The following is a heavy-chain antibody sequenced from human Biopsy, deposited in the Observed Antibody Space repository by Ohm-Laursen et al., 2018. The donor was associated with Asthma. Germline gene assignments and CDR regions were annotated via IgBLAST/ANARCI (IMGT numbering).Heavy chain of an antibody. CDR1: GYTVTRYA. CDR2: INPNSGGT. D-gene: IGHD7-27*01. V-gene: IGHV1-2*06. Sequence: ASVKVSYKASGYTVTRYAINWVRQAPGQGLEWMGRINPNSGGTNYAQKFQGRVTMTSDTSISTAYMELSRLRSDDTALYYCARGQKSPGDRWFDPWGQGTLVTVSS. J-gene: IGHJ5*02. CDR3: ARGQKSPGDRWFDP.